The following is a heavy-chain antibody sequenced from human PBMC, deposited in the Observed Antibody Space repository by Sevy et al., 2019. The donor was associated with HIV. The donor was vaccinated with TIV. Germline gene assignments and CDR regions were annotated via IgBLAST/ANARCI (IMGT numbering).Heavy chain of an antibody. Sequence: GGSLRLSCAASGFSFISYAMNWVRQAPGKGLEWVSAISGSDGATYYADSVKGRFSISRDNSKNTLYLQMDSLRAEDTAVYYCAKDIVAVVGDDFDIWGQGTMVTVSS. CDR1: GFSFISYA. J-gene: IGHJ3*02. CDR2: ISGSDGAT. D-gene: IGHD2-15*01. V-gene: IGHV3-23*01. CDR3: AKDIVAVVGDDFDI.